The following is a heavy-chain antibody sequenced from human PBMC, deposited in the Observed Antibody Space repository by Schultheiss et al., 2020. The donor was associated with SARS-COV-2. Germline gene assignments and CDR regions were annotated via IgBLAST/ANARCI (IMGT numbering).Heavy chain of an antibody. V-gene: IGHV3-21*04. CDR1: GFTFSSYG. J-gene: IGHJ4*02. CDR3: ARAVTSPYNF. CDR2: IDTSSTYI. D-gene: IGHD2-2*01. Sequence: GGSLRLSCAASGFTFSSYGMHWVRQAPGKGLEWVSSIDTSSTYIYYADSVKGRFTISRENAKNSLYLQMNSLTAEDTAIYYCARAVTSPYNFWGQGTLVTVSS.